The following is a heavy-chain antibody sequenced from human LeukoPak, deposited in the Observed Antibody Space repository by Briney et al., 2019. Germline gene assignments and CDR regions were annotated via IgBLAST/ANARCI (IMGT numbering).Heavy chain of an antibody. CDR2: KTGSGDNT. V-gene: IGHV3-23*01. J-gene: IGHJ5*02. D-gene: IGHD6-13*01. Sequence: GGSLRLSCAASGFIFSNYALMWVRQAPGKGLEWVSSKTGSGDNTFYADSVKGRFSLSRDNSKNMLYLQMYSLGAEDTAMYYCAKGAATGLVDWFDPWGQGTLVTVSS. CDR3: AKGAATGLVDWFDP. CDR1: GFIFSNYA.